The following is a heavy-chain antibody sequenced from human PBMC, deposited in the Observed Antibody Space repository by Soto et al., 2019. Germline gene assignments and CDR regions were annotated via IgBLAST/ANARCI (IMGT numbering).Heavy chain of an antibody. CDR1: GFTFSSYG. CDR2: ISYDGINK. CDR3: EKSVYSWNDGFFDY. D-gene: IGHD1-20*01. J-gene: IGHJ4*02. V-gene: IGHV3-30*18. Sequence: QVQLVESGGGVVQPGRSLRLSCAASGFTFSSYGMHWVRQAPGKGLEWVAVISYDGINKYYADSVKGRFTISRDNSKKTLYLQMNSLRAEDTAVYYCEKSVYSWNDGFFDYWGQGTLVTVSS.